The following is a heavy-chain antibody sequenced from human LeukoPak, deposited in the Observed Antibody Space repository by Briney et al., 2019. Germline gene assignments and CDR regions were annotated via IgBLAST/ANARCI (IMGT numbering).Heavy chain of an antibody. Sequence: GASVKVSCKASGYTFTGYYIHWVRQAPRQGLQWMAWINPDNGGTNYAQKFQGRVTLTTDTSISTAYMELSGLRSDDTAVFYCARWLMRATTRDAFDIWGQGTLVTVSS. J-gene: IGHJ3*02. CDR2: INPDNGGT. V-gene: IGHV1-2*02. CDR1: GYTFTGYY. D-gene: IGHD1-26*01. CDR3: ARWLMRATTRDAFDI.